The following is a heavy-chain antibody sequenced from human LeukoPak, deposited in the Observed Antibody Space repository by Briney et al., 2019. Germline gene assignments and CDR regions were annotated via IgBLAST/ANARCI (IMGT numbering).Heavy chain of an antibody. V-gene: IGHV3-9*01. D-gene: IGHD5-24*01. Sequence: GGSLRLSCAASGFTFDDYAMHWVRQAPGKGLEWVSGISWNSGSIDYADSVKGRFTISRDNSKNTLYLQMNSLGAEDTAVYYCAKSGYNRFDYWGQGTLVTVSS. CDR2: ISWNSGSI. CDR1: GFTFDDYA. J-gene: IGHJ4*02. CDR3: AKSGYNRFDY.